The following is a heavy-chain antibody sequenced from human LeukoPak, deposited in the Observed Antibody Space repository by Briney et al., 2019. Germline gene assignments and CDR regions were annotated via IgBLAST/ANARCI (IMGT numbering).Heavy chain of an antibody. D-gene: IGHD3-10*01. Sequence: ASVKVSCKAFGYTFTSYDINWVRQATGQGLEWMGWMNPNSGNTGYAQKFQGRVTMTRSTSISTAYMELSSLRSEDTAVYYCARDVGDVLLWFGELFRGNWFDPWGQGTLVTVSS. V-gene: IGHV1-8*01. CDR1: GYTFTSYD. J-gene: IGHJ5*02. CDR2: MNPNSGNT. CDR3: ARDVGDVLLWFGELFRGNWFDP.